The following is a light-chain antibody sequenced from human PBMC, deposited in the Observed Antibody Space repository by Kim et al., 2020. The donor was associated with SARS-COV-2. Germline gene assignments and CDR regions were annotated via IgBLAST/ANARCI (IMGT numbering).Light chain of an antibody. CDR2: GSS. J-gene: IGKJ2*01. Sequence: PGARAPLPHRASQSVSRSYLAWYQQKPDQAPRLLIYGSSSRATGIPDRFSGSGSGTDFTLTISRLEPEDFAVYYCQQYGSSPLYTFGQGTKLEI. CDR3: QQYGSSPLYT. V-gene: IGKV3-20*01. CDR1: QSVSRSY.